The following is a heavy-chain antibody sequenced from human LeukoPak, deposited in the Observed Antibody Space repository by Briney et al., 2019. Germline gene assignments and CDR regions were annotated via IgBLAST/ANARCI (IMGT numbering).Heavy chain of an antibody. Sequence: PSETLSLTCTVSGGSISSYYWSWIRQPAGKGLEWIGRIYTSGSTNYNPSLKSRVTMSVDTSKNQFSLKLSSVTAADTAVYYCARDGGPYYYDSSGYFTQRRLTRGVNWFDPWGQGTLVTVSS. CDR2: IYTSGST. CDR1: GGSISSYY. V-gene: IGHV4-4*07. D-gene: IGHD3-22*01. J-gene: IGHJ5*02. CDR3: ARDGGPYYYDSSGYFTQRRLTRGVNWFDP.